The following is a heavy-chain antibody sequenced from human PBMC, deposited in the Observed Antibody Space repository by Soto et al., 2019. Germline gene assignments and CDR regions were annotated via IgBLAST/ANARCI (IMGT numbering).Heavy chain of an antibody. D-gene: IGHD1-1*01. CDR1: GFNFGGYH. Sequence: GGSLRLSCGGSGFNFGGYHMSWFRQAPGRGLEWVGFIRTRGYSATTEYAASVRGRFLISREDSRSIVYLQLNSLETEDTAVYYCARGQARLETAPYYFDFWGQGTLVTVSS. V-gene: IGHV3-49*03. CDR3: ARGQARLETAPYYFDF. J-gene: IGHJ4*02. CDR2: IRTRGYSATT.